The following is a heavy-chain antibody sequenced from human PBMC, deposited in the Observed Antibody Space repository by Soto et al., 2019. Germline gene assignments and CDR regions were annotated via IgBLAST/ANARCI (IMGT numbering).Heavy chain of an antibody. D-gene: IGHD1-7*01. Sequence: QVQLQESGPGLVKPSGTLSLTCAVSSGSISSSNWWTWVRQPPGKGLEWIGEIYHSGSTNYNPSLKRRVTISVDKSNNQFSLKLSSVTAADTAVYYCARQKTGTIAFDYWGQGTLVTVSS. V-gene: IGHV4-4*02. CDR1: SGSISSSNW. CDR3: ARQKTGTIAFDY. J-gene: IGHJ4*02. CDR2: IYHSGST.